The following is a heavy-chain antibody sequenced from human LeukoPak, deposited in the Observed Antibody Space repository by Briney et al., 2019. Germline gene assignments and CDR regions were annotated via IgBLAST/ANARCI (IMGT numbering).Heavy chain of an antibody. D-gene: IGHD2-2*02. J-gene: IGHJ4*02. CDR2: IHYSGTS. CDR1: GGSISNTHYY. CDR3: AREGYCSSTSCYIFDY. V-gene: IGHV4-39*07. Sequence: SETLSLTCTVSGGSISNTHYYWGWIRQPPGKGLEWIGNIHYSGTSFYHPSLKSRVAISVDTSKNQFSLTVNSVTAADTAVCFCAREGYCSSTSCYIFDYWGQGTLVTVSS.